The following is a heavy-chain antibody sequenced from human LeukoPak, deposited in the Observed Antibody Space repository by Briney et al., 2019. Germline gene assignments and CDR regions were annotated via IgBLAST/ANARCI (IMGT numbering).Heavy chain of an antibody. J-gene: IGHJ4*02. V-gene: IGHV3-23*01. CDR3: AKDWPVSGDHYSPFDY. CDR1: GFTLCIHA. CDR2: ISRSGTNT. D-gene: IGHD4-11*01. Sequence: GGSLSLSCAVSGFTLCIHAMSGVRQAPGMGVECVDAISRSGTNTYYVDSVKGRFTISRDSSKNTLHLQMDSLRAEDTAVYYCAKDWPVSGDHYSPFDYWGQGTLAAVPS.